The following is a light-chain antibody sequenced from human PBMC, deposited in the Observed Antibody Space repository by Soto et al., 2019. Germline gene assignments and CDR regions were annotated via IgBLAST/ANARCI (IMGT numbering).Light chain of an antibody. Sequence: QAVVTQSPSASASLGASVKLTCTLSSAHSSYAIAWHQQQPEKGPRFLMKLHNDGRHTKGDGIPDRFSGSNSGAERYLTISSLQSEDEADYYCQTWGSGTWLFGGGTKLTVL. V-gene: IGLV4-69*01. CDR2: LHNDGRH. J-gene: IGLJ3*02. CDR3: QTWGSGTWL. CDR1: SAHSSYA.